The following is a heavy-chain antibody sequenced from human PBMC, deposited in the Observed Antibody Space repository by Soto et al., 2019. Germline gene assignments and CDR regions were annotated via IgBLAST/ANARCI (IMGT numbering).Heavy chain of an antibody. CDR3: ARDLGMVLEYYYYYYGMDV. CDR2: IWYDGSNK. V-gene: IGHV3-33*01. CDR1: GFTFSSYG. D-gene: IGHD3-10*01. J-gene: IGHJ6*02. Sequence: GGSLRLSCAASGFTFSSYGMHWVRQAPGKGLEWVAVIWYDGSNKYYADSVKGRFTISRDNSKNTLYLQMNSLRAEDTAVYYCARDLGMVLEYYYYYYGMDVWGQGTTVTVSS.